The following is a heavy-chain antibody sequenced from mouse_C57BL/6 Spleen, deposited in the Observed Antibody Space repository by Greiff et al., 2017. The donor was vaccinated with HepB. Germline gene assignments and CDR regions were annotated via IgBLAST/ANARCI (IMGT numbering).Heavy chain of an antibody. D-gene: IGHD4-1*01. Sequence: VKLQQSGPELVKPGASVKISCKASGYAFSSSWMNWVKQRPGKGLEWIGRIYPGDGDTNYNGKFKGKATLTADKSSSTAYMQLSSLTSEDSAVYFCARPVDWDDWYFDVWGTGTTVTVSS. V-gene: IGHV1-82*01. CDR1: GYAFSSSW. J-gene: IGHJ1*03. CDR2: IYPGDGDT. CDR3: ARPVDWDDWYFDV.